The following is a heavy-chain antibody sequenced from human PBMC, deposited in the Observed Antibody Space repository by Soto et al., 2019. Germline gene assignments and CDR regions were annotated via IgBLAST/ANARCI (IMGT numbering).Heavy chain of an antibody. CDR1: GASITSGGYF. CDR2: IYYSGST. J-gene: IGHJ4*02. CDR3: ARFAGATSDF. V-gene: IGHV4-31*03. D-gene: IGHD3-10*01. Sequence: QVQLQESGPGLVKPSQTLSLTCTVSGASITSGGYFWTWIRQHPGKGLEWIGYIYYSGSTYYNPSRKSRVTMSVDTSKKQFSLKLSSVTAADTAMYYCARFAGATSDFWGQGTLVTVSS.